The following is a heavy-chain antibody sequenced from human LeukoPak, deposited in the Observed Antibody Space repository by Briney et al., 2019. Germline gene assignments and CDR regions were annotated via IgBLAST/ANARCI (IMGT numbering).Heavy chain of an antibody. J-gene: IGHJ3*02. CDR3: ATRLVVPAATYAFDI. CDR2: INPNSGGT. CDR1: GYTFTGYY. Sequence: ASVKVSCKASGYTFTGYYMHWVRQAPVQGLEWMGWINPNSGGTNYAQKFQGRVTMTRDTSISTAYMELSRLRSDDTAVYYCATRLVVPAATYAFDIWGQGTMVTVSS. V-gene: IGHV1-2*02. D-gene: IGHD2-2*01.